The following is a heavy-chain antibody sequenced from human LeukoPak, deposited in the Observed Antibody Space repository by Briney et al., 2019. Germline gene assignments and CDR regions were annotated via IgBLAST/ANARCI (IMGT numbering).Heavy chain of an antibody. CDR2: IYHSEST. CDR3: ARDYACDSSSCGWFDP. CDR1: GGSISSSNW. V-gene: IGHV4-4*02. Sequence: SSETLSLTCAVSGGSISSSNWWSWVRQPPGKGLEWIGEIYHSESTNYNPSLKSRVTISVDKSKNQFSLKLSSVTAADTAVYYCARDYACDSSSCGWFDPWGQGTLVTVSS. D-gene: IGHD6-13*01. J-gene: IGHJ5*02.